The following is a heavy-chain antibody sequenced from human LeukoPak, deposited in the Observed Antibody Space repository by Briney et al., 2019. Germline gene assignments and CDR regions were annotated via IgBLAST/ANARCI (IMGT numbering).Heavy chain of an antibody. J-gene: IGHJ4*02. CDR1: GFTFGKYW. CDR3: VRDGEYSHGIDFDY. Sequence: GGSLRLSCVASGFTFGKYWMTWVRQAPGKGLVWVSRTNGDGSDTSYADSVKGRFTISRDSATNTLYLQMNSLRAEDTAIYYCVRDGEYSHGIDFDYWGQGTLVTVSP. D-gene: IGHD5-18*01. V-gene: IGHV3-74*01. CDR2: TNGDGSDT.